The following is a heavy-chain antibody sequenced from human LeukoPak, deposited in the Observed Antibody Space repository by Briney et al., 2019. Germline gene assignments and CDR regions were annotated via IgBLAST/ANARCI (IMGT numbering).Heavy chain of an antibody. D-gene: IGHD2-8*01. Sequence: PGWSLRLSCTASGFTFSRYTMSWVRQSAGRGMEWVSAVTGRGDDTDSADSVKGRFTVSRDNSRNTLYLQMNSLRVEDTAVYYCASMYFSQYLQHWGQGTLVTVSS. V-gene: IGHV3-23*01. J-gene: IGHJ1*01. CDR2: VTGRGDDT. CDR1: GFTFSRYT. CDR3: ASMYFSQYLQH.